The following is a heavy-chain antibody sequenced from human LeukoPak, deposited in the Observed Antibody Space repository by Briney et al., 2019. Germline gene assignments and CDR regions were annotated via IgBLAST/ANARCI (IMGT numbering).Heavy chain of an antibody. CDR1: GYTFTSYD. CDR3: ARVTNTVTTDY. D-gene: IGHD4-17*01. Sequence: GASVTVSCKASGYTFTSYDINWVRQATGQGLEWMGWMNPNSGNTVYAQKFQGRVTMTRNTSISTAYMELSSLRSEDTAVYYCARVTNTVTTDYWGQGTLVTVSS. J-gene: IGHJ4*02. CDR2: MNPNSGNT. V-gene: IGHV1-8*01.